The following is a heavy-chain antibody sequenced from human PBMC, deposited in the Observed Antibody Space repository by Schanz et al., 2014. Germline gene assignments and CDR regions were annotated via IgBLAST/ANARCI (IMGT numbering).Heavy chain of an antibody. J-gene: IGHJ3*02. V-gene: IGHV1-46*03. Sequence: QVQLVQSGAEVKKPGASVKVSCEASGYTFTSYDINWVRQATGQGLEWMGLINPSVGNTNYAQKFRGRVTMTRDTSTSTVYMELSSLRSEDTAVYFCARGPSTGAFDIWGQGTMVTVSS. CDR2: INPSVGNT. CDR1: GYTFTSYD. CDR3: ARGPSTGAFDI.